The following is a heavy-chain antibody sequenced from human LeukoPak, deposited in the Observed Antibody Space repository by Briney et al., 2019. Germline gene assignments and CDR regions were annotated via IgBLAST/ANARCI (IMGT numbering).Heavy chain of an antibody. CDR3: ARGGDFGVVIIGPFDY. V-gene: IGHV4-34*01. CDR1: GGSFSGYC. D-gene: IGHD3-3*01. Sequence: PSETLSLTCAVYGGSFSGYCWSWIRQPPGKGLEWIGEINHGGSTNYNPSLKSRVTISVDTSKNQFSLKLSSVTAADTAVYYCARGGDFGVVIIGPFDYWGQGTLVTVSS. J-gene: IGHJ4*02. CDR2: INHGGST.